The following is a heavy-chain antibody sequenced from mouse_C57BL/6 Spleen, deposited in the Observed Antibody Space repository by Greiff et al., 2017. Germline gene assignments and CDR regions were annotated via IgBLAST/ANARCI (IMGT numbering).Heavy chain of an antibody. D-gene: IGHD1-1*01. J-gene: IGHJ1*03. V-gene: IGHV1-55*01. CDR1: GYTFTSYW. CDR3: ARDYVSSYWYFDV. Sequence: VQRVESGAELVKPGASVKMSCKASGYTFTSYWITWVKQRPGQGLEWIGDIYPGSGSTNYNEKFKSKATLTVDTSSSTAYMQVSSLTSEDSAVYYCARDYVSSYWYFDVWGTGTTVTVSS. CDR2: IYPGSGST.